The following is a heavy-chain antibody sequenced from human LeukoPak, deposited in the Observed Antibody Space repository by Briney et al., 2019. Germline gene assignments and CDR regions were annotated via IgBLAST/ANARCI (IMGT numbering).Heavy chain of an antibody. D-gene: IGHD6-13*01. CDR1: GFTFSSYG. V-gene: IGHV3-30*02. CDR3: AKDPYSSSWFYFDY. CDR2: IRYDGSNK. J-gene: IGHJ4*02. Sequence: GGSLRLSCAASGFTFSSYGMHWVRQAPGKGLEWVAFIRYDGSNKYYADSVKGRFTISRDNSKNTLYLQMNSLRAEDTAVYYCAKDPYSSSWFYFDYWGQGTLVTVSS.